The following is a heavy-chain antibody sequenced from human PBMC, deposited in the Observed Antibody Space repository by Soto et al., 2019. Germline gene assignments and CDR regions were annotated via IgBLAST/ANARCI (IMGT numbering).Heavy chain of an antibody. CDR2: ISGSGGST. J-gene: IGHJ6*03. Sequence: PGGSLRLSCAASGFTFSSYAMSWVRQAPGKGLEWVSAISGSGGSTYYADSVKGRFTISRDNSKNTLYLQMNSLRAEDTAVYYCAKDGGYCSSTSCYGIYYYYMDVWGKGTTVTV. V-gene: IGHV3-23*01. D-gene: IGHD2-2*01. CDR3: AKDGGYCSSTSCYGIYYYYMDV. CDR1: GFTFSSYA.